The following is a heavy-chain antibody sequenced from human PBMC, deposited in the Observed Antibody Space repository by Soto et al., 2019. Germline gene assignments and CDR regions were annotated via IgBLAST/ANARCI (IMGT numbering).Heavy chain of an antibody. V-gene: IGHV4-59*01. CDR3: ARMIWDPVLRFDS. CDR2: IFYSGST. CDR1: GGSISSYY. D-gene: IGHD1-26*01. Sequence: QVQLQESGPGLVKPSETLSLTCTVSGGSISSYYWSWIRQPPGKGLEWIGFIFYSGSTSYNPSLRRRVTSSIDTSAYQFSLKLNSVTAADTAVYYCARMIWDPVLRFDSWGQGPLVAGSS. J-gene: IGHJ5*01.